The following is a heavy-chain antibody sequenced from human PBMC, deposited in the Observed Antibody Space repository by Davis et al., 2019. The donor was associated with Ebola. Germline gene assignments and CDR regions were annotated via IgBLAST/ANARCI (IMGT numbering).Heavy chain of an antibody. Sequence: LSLTCAASGFTFNSYWMHWVRQAPGKGLVWVSRINSDGSSTSYADSVKGRFTISRDNAKNTLYLQMNSLRAEDTAVYYCARGGSTGVGRAFDIWGQGTMVTVSS. CDR3: ARGGSTGVGRAFDI. CDR2: INSDGSST. D-gene: IGHD1-1*01. CDR1: GFTFNSYW. V-gene: IGHV3-74*01. J-gene: IGHJ3*02.